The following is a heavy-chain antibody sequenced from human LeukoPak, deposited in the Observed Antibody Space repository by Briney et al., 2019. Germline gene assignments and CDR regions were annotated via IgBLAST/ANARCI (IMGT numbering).Heavy chain of an antibody. Sequence: PSETLSLTCIVSGGSISTSAYYWGWIRQPPGEGLQWIGSIYYSGNTYYNSSLKSRVTISVDTSTSQFSLRLSSVTAADTAVYYCARHYSAQTWYYDFWSGYPFDYWGQGTLVTVSS. CDR2: IYYSGNT. V-gene: IGHV4-39*01. CDR3: ARHYSAQTWYYDFWSGYPFDY. CDR1: GGSISTSAYY. D-gene: IGHD3-3*01. J-gene: IGHJ4*02.